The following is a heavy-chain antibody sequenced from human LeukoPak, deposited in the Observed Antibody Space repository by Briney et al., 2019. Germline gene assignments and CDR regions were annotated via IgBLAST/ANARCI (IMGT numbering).Heavy chain of an antibody. V-gene: IGHV3-21*06. CDR1: GFTFSSYS. D-gene: IGHD3-10*01. J-gene: IGHJ4*02. CDR2: ISSSSSYI. CDR3: ARAGFTFSDYFGSFFDY. Sequence: PGGSLRLSCAASGFTFSSYSMNWVRQAPGKVLEWVSSISSSSSYIYYADSVKGRFTISRDNAKNSLYLQMNSLRAEDTAVYYCARAGFTFSDYFGSFFDYWGQGTLVTVSS.